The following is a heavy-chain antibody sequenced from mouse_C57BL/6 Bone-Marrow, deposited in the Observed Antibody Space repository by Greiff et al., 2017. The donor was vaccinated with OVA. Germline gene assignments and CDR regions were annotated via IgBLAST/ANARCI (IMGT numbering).Heavy chain of an antibody. Sequence: EVQLQQSGAELVRPGASVKLSCTASGFNIKDDYMHWVKQRPEQGLEWIGWIDPENGDTEYASKFQGKATITADKSSNTAYLQLSSLTSEDAAVYYWTPYTYYYAMDYWGQGTSVTVSS. CDR1: GFNIKDDY. J-gene: IGHJ4*01. CDR3: TPYTYYYAMDY. CDR2: IDPENGDT. V-gene: IGHV14-4*01.